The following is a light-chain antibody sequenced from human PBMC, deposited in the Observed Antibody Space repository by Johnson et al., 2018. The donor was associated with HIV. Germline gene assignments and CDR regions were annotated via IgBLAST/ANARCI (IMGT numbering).Light chain of an antibody. Sequence: QLVLTQPPSVSAAPGQKVTISCSGSNYNIGNNYISWYQHLPGTAPKLLIYENNKRPSGIPDRFSGSKSGTSATLAITGLQTGDEADYYCETWDSSLRGVFGTGTTVTVL. CDR2: ENN. J-gene: IGLJ1*01. V-gene: IGLV1-51*02. CDR3: ETWDSSLRGV. CDR1: NYNIGNNY.